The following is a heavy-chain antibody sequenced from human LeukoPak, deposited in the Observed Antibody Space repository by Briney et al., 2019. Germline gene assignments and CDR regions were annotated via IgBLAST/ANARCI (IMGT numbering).Heavy chain of an antibody. D-gene: IGHD2-15*01. CDR3: ARRYCSGGSCYSDNWFDP. CDR2: IYYSGST. J-gene: IGHJ5*02. CDR1: GGSISSSSYY. Sequence: PSETLSLTCTVSGGSISSSSYYWGWIRQPPGKGLEWIGSIYYSGSTYYNPSLESRVTISVDTSKNQFSLKLSSVTAAETAVYYCARRYCSGGSCYSDNWFDPWGQGTLVTVSS. V-gene: IGHV4-39*01.